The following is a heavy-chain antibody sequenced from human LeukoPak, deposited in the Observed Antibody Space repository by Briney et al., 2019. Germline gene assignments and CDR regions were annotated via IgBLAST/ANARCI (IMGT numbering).Heavy chain of an antibody. CDR1: GYTFTSYD. V-gene: IGHV1-8*01. J-gene: IGHJ4*02. CDR3: ATVTRDRSRASCYNY. Sequence: ASVKVSCKASGYTFTSYDINWVRQATGQGLEWMGWMNPNSGHTGYAQKFQGRITMTRNTPISTAYMELSSLGSEDTAVYYCATVTRDRSRASCYNYWGQGTLVTVSS. CDR2: MNPNSGHT. D-gene: IGHD2-2*02.